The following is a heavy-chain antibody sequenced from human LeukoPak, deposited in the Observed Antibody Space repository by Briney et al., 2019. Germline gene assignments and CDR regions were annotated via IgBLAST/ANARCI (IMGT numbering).Heavy chain of an antibody. Sequence: GGSLRLSCAASGFTFRGYDIHWVRQAPGKGLEWVADISHDGTYANYADSVKGRFTISRDNSKNTLYLQMNSLKGENTAVYYCAKDRQWLVFFYGMDVWGKGTTVTVSS. V-gene: IGHV3-30*18. CDR1: GFTFRGYD. J-gene: IGHJ6*04. D-gene: IGHD6-19*01. CDR2: ISHDGTYA. CDR3: AKDRQWLVFFYGMDV.